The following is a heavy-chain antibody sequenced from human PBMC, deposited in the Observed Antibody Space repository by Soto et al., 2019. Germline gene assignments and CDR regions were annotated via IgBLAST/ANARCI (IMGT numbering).Heavy chain of an antibody. V-gene: IGHV3-66*01. CDR2: IFSGRST. CDR1: GFTVSSNY. D-gene: IGHD1-1*01. J-gene: IGHJ4*02. Sequence: EVQLVESRGGLPQPGGSLRLSCAASGFTVSSNYMSWVRQAPETALERVSVIFSGRSTYYADSVKGRFTISRDNSKNTLYLQMNSLRAEDTAVYYCARDRYPLDYWGQGTLVTVSS. CDR3: ARDRYPLDY.